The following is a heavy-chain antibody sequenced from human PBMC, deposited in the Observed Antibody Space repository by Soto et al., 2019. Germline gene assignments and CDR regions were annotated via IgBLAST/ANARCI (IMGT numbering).Heavy chain of an antibody. CDR3: AKEIGRPDAFDI. CDR2: ISGSGGST. J-gene: IGHJ3*02. Sequence: GGALRPSCAAPGFTFSSYAMSWGRPAPGKGLEWVSAISGSGGSTYYADSVKGRFTISRDNSKNTLYLQMNSLRAEDTAVYYCAKEIGRPDAFDIWGQGTMVTVSS. CDR1: GFTFSSYA. V-gene: IGHV3-23*01.